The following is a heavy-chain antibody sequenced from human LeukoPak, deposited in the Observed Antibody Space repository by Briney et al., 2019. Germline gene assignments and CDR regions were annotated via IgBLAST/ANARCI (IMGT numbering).Heavy chain of an antibody. Sequence: GGSLRLSCAASGFTFSSYSMNWVRQAPGKGLEWVSYISSSSSTIYYADSVKGRFTISRDNAKNSLYLQMNSLRAEDTAVYYCARDWSSSSCFDYWGREPWSPSPQ. CDR3: ARDWSSSSCFDY. CDR2: ISSSSSTI. J-gene: IGHJ4*02. CDR1: GFTFSSYS. D-gene: IGHD6-13*01. V-gene: IGHV3-48*01.